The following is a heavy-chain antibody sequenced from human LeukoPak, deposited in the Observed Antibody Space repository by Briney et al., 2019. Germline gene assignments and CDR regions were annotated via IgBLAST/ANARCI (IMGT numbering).Heavy chain of an antibody. J-gene: IGHJ6*02. V-gene: IGHV1-2*02. CDR2: INPNSGGT. CDR1: GYTFTGYY. CDR3: AREPLYDILTGYYKNGMDV. Sequence: GASVKVSCKASGYTFTGYYMHWVRQAPGQGLEWMGWINPNSGGTNYAQKFQGRVTMTRDTSISTAYMELSRLRSDDTAVYYCAREPLYDILTGYYKNGMDVWGQGTTVTVSS. D-gene: IGHD3-9*01.